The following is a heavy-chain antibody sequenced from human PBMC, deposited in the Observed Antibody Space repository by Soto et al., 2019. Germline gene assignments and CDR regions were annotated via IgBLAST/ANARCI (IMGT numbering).Heavy chain of an antibody. V-gene: IGHV3-23*01. CDR3: ASAFYGSGSYWGFDY. CDR1: GFIFSSYA. D-gene: IGHD3-10*01. CDR2: ISGGGGST. Sequence: EVQLLESGGGLVQPGGSLRLSCEASGFIFSSYALNWVRQAPGKGLEWVSSISGGGGSTNYADSVKGRFTISRDNSKNTLYLQLNSLRAEDTALYYCASAFYGSGSYWGFDYWGQGTLVTVSS. J-gene: IGHJ4*02.